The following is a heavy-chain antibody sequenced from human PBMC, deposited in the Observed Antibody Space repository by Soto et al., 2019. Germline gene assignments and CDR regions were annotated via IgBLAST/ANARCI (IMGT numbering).Heavy chain of an antibody. CDR1: GFAFDHYW. CDR2: INPAGTIT. D-gene: IGHD3-16*01. J-gene: IGHJ5*02. V-gene: IGHV3-74*01. Sequence: GGSLRLACTASGFAFDHYWIHFCRQTPWKGLVWVSRINPAGTITNYADSVEGRFTISRDNADSALFLQMNSLSAEDTAIYYCTSDTFGLRDTWGQGTLVTVSS. CDR3: TSDTFGLRDT.